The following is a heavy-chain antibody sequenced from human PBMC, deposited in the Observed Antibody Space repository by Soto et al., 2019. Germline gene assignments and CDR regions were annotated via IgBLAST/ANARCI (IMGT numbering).Heavy chain of an antibody. V-gene: IGHV4-39*01. CDR3: ARVNVTLDL. D-gene: IGHD2-21*02. CDR2: IHYGGNA. J-gene: IGHJ4*02. Sequence: QLQLQESGPGLVGPSETLSLTCTVSGGSINTYNLFWAWVRQPPGKGLGGFAGIHYGGNAYYSPSLTTRATISRDTSKNRVSLELTSVTAADTAVYFCARVNVTLDLWGQGTLVTVSS. CDR1: GGSINTYNLF.